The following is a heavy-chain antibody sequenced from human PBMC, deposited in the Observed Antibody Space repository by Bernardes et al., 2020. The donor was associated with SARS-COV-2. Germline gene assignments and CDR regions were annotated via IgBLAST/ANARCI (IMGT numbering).Heavy chain of an antibody. CDR1: EFTFSSYA. CDR2: ISYDGSNK. V-gene: IGHV3-30-3*01. D-gene: IGHD6-19*01. CDR3: ARGPDSSGWYHLEDYYYGMDV. Sequence: GGSLRLSCAASEFTFSSYAMHWVRQAPGKGLEWVAVISYDGSNKYYADSVKGRFTISRDNSKNTLYLQMNSLRAEDTAVYYCARGPDSSGWYHLEDYYYGMDVWGQGTTVTVSS. J-gene: IGHJ6*02.